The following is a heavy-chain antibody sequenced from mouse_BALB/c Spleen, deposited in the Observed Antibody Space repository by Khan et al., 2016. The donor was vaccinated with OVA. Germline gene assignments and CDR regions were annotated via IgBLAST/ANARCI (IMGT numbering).Heavy chain of an antibody. V-gene: IGHV1-7*01. Sequence: QLKESGAEQAKPGASVKMSCKTSGYTFSSYWMHWVKQRPGQGLEWIGYINPTSGYTEYNEKFKDKATLSADKSSSTAYMQLTSLTSEDSAVYYCARDRIDYWGQGTTRTVAS. CDR1: GYTFSSYW. CDR2: INPTSGYT. J-gene: IGHJ2*01. CDR3: ARDRIDY.